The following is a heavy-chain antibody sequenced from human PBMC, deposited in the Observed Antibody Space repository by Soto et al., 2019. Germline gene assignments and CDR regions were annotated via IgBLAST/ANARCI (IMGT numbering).Heavy chain of an antibody. CDR2: ISGSGGST. V-gene: IGHV3-23*01. CDR1: GFTFSNYV. J-gene: IGHJ5*02. Sequence: EVQLLESGGGLVQPGGSLRLSCAASGFTFSNYVMTWVRQAPGKGLEWVSSISGSGGSTYYANSVQGRFTISRDNYKNTVWGQMNSLGAQDTAIYVCAQGGSAGEEWLVGAWAQGTLVNVSS. D-gene: IGHD6-19*01. CDR3: AQGGSAGEEWLVGA.